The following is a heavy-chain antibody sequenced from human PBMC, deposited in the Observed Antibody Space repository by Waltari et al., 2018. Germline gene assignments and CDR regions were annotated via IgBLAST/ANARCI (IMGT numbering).Heavy chain of an antibody. J-gene: IGHJ3*02. CDR3: LPAYYYDSSGYYYDI. Sequence: QVQLVQSGAEVKKPGASVKVSCKASGYTFTGSYMHWVRQAPGQGLEWMGWINPNSGGTNYAQKFQGRVTMTRDTSISTAYMELSRLRSDDTAVYYCLPAYYYDSSGYYYDIWGQGTMVTVSS. D-gene: IGHD3-22*01. V-gene: IGHV1-2*02. CDR1: GYTFTGSY. CDR2: INPNSGGT.